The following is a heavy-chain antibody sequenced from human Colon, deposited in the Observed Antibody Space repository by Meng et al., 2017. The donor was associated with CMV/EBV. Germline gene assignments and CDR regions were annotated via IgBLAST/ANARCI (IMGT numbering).Heavy chain of an antibody. Sequence: SETLSLTCSVSGAFIRADDYYWGWIRQPPGKGLEWIGSIHYGGGTHYNPSLKSRVTLSIDTSKNRFSLRLNSVTAADTAVYYCVRDLWDIVGMVYSGRWFDPWGQGTLVTVSS. CDR2: IHYGGGT. D-gene: IGHD2-8*01. CDR3: VRDLWDIVGMVYSGRWFDP. J-gene: IGHJ5*02. CDR1: GAFIRADDYY. V-gene: IGHV4-39*07.